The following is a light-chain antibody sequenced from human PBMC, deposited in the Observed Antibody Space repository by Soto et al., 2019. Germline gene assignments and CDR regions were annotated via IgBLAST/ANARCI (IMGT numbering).Light chain of an antibody. Sequence: QSALTQPASESGSPGQSITISCTGTSSDVGGYNYVSWYQQHPGKAPQLMIYDVSNRPSGVSNRFSGSKSGNTASLTISGLQAEDEADYYCSSYTSSSTYVFGTGTKLTVL. J-gene: IGLJ1*01. CDR1: SSDVGGYNY. CDR2: DVS. V-gene: IGLV2-14*01. CDR3: SSYTSSSTYV.